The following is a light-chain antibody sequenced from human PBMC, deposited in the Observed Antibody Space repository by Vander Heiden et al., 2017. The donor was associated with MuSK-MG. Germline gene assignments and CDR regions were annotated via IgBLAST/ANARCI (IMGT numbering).Light chain of an antibody. J-gene: IGLJ2*01. Sequence: ALHHPRAVSGSPGLTATIPCSGASSTVGGYNYVSWYHQPQGKAPKLMITDVSKRPSGVPDRFSGSKSGNTASLTISGPQAEDEADYYCCSNAGSYTVVFGGGTKLTVL. CDR2: DVS. CDR3: CSNAGSYTVV. V-gene: IGLV2-11*01. CDR1: SSTVGGYNY.